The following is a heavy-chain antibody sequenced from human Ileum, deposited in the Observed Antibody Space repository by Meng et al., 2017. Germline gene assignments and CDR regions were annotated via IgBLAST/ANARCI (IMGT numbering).Heavy chain of an antibody. V-gene: IGHV4-59*01. CDR1: GGSISSYY. Sequence: SETLSLTCTVSGGSISSYYWSWIRQPPGKGLEWIGYIYYSGSTNYNPSLKSRVTISVDTSKNQFSLNLSSVTAADTAVYYCARKTYYYDSSGITDAFDIWGQGTRVTVSS. J-gene: IGHJ3*02. D-gene: IGHD3-22*01. CDR2: IYYSGST. CDR3: ARKTYYYDSSGITDAFDI.